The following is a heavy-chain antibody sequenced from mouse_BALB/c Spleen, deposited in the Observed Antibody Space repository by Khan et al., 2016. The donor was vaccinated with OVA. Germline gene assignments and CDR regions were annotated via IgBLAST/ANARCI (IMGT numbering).Heavy chain of an antibody. V-gene: IGHV3-2*02. Sequence: EVQLQESGPGLVKPSQSLSLTCTVTGYSITSDYAWNWIRQFPGNKLEWMGYISYSGRTSYNPSLKSRISITRDTSKNQSFLQLNSVTTEDSATYYCARSVTIPTVEATDLDYWGEGTTLTVSS. D-gene: IGHD1-1*01. CDR3: ARSVTIPTVEATDLDY. J-gene: IGHJ2*01. CDR1: GYSITSDYA. CDR2: ISYSGRT.